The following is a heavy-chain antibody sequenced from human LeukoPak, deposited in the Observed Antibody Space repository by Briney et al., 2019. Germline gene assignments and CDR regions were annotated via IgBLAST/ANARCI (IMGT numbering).Heavy chain of an antibody. Sequence: SETLSLTCTVSGGSISSGSYYWSWIRQPAGKGLEWIGRIYTSGSTNYNPSLKSRVTISVDTSKNQFSLKLSSVTAADTAVYYCARGGLLGYIAVAGTGREPRGSYYYMDVWGKGTTVTISS. CDR1: GGSISSGSYY. V-gene: IGHV4-61*02. J-gene: IGHJ6*03. CDR2: IYTSGST. D-gene: IGHD6-19*01. CDR3: ARGGLLGYIAVAGTGREPRGSYYYMDV.